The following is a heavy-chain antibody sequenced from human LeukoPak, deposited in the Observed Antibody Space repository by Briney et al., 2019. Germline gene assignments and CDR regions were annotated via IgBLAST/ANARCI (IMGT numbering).Heavy chain of an antibody. J-gene: IGHJ6*02. V-gene: IGHV3-43D*03. Sequence: GGSLRLSCAASGFTFDDYAMHWVRQAPGKGLEWVSLISWDGGSTYYADSVKGQFTISRDNSKNTLYLQMNSLRAEDTAVYYCARALKVATWDYYYYYGMDVWGQGTTVTVSS. CDR3: ARALKVATWDYYYYYGMDV. CDR1: GFTFDDYA. CDR2: ISWDGGST. D-gene: IGHD5-12*01.